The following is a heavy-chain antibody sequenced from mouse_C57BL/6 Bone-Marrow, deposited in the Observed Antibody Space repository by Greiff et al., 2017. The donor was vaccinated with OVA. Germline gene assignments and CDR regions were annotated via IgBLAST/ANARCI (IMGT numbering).Heavy chain of an antibody. V-gene: IGHV1-69*01. Sequence: QVQLKESGAELVMPGASVKLSCKASGYTFTSYWMHWVKQRLGQGLEWIGEIDPSDSYTNYNQKFKGKSTLTVDKSSSTAYMQLSSLTSEDSAVYYCARGSYYYGSSYFYYFDYWGQGTTLTVSS. J-gene: IGHJ2*01. D-gene: IGHD1-1*01. CDR3: ARGSYYYGSSYFYYFDY. CDR1: GYTFTSYW. CDR2: IDPSDSYT.